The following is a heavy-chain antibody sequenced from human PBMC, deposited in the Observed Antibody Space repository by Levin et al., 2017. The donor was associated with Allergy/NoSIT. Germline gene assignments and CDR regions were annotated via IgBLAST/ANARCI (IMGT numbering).Heavy chain of an antibody. CDR2: INHSGST. J-gene: IGHJ4*02. CDR1: GGSFSGYY. V-gene: IGHV4-34*01. Sequence: SQTLSLTCAVYGGSFSGYYWSWIRQPPGKGLEWIGEINHSGSTNYNPSLKSRVTISVDTSKNQFSLKLSSVTAADTAVYYCARLNRDGYKFVDYWGQGTLVTVSS. D-gene: IGHD5-24*01. CDR3: ARLNRDGYKFVDY.